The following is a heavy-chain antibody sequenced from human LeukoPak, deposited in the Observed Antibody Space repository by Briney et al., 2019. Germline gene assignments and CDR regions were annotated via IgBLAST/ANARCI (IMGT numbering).Heavy chain of an antibody. V-gene: IGHV3-48*01. CDR2: ISSSSSTI. Sequence: PGGSLRLSCAASGFTFSSYSMNWVRQAPGKGLEWVSYISSSSSTIYYADSVRGRFTISRDNAKNSLYLQMNSLISEDTAFYYCARDALKMTNNHVTRRWFDPWGQGTLVTVSS. D-gene: IGHD2-8*01. J-gene: IGHJ5*02. CDR1: GFTFSSYS. CDR3: ARDALKMTNNHVTRRWFDP.